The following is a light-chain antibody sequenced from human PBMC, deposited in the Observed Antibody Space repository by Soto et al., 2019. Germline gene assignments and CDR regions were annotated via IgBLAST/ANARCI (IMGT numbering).Light chain of an antibody. V-gene: IGKV4-1*01. CDR3: QQYHSTPSG. CDR1: QSVLYSSNNKNY. CDR2: WAS. J-gene: IGKJ5*01. Sequence: DIVMTRAPDSLAVSLGERATINCKSSQSVLYSSNNKNYLAWYQQKPGQPPKLLIYWASTRESGVPDRFSGSGSGTDFTLTISSLQAEDVAVYYCQQYHSTPSGFGQGTRLEIK.